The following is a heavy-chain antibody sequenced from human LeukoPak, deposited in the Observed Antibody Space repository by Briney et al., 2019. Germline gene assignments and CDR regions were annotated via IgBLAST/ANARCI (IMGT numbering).Heavy chain of an antibody. CDR2: IRYDGSNK. CDR3: AKDDYGGNSLDY. Sequence: GGSLRLSCAASGFTFSSYGMHWVRQAPGKGLEWVAFIRYDGSNKYYADSVKGRFTISRDNSKISLYLQMNSLTVEDTAFYYCAKDDYGGNSLDYWGQGTLVTVSS. J-gene: IGHJ4*02. D-gene: IGHD4-23*01. CDR1: GFTFSSYG. V-gene: IGHV3-30*02.